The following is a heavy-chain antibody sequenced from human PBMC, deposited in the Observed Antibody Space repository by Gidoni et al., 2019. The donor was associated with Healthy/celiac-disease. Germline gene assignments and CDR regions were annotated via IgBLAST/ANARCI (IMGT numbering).Heavy chain of an antibody. CDR1: GFTFSSSS. V-gene: IGHV3-30-3*01. CDR2: ISYDGSNK. CDR3: ARDRLDCSGGSCSRGYFDY. D-gene: IGHD2-15*01. Sequence: QVQLVESGGGVVQPGGSLRLSFAASGFTFSSSSMHWVRQAPGKGLEWVAVISYDGSNKYYADSVKGRFTISRDNSKNTLYLQMNSLRAEDTAVYYCARDRLDCSGGSCSRGYFDYWGQGTLVTVSS. J-gene: IGHJ4*02.